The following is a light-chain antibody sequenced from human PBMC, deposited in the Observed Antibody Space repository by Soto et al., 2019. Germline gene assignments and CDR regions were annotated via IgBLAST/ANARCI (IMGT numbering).Light chain of an antibody. CDR2: EGS. CDR3: CSFAGSNTFV. Sequence: QAVVTQPASVSGSPGQSITLSCTGTSSDVGSYNLVSWYQQHPGKAPKLMIYEGSKRPSGLSNRFSGSKSGNTASLTISGLQAEDEADYYCCSFAGSNTFVFGTGTKLTVL. V-gene: IGLV2-23*03. J-gene: IGLJ1*01. CDR1: SSDVGSYNL.